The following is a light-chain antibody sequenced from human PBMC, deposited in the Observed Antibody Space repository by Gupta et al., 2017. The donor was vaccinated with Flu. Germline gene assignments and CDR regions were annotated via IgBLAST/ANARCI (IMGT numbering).Light chain of an antibody. J-gene: IGKJ2*01. CDR3: QHYGSSSYT. CDR2: GGS. CDR1: QSVSSSS. V-gene: IGKV3-20*01. Sequence: EIVLIQSPGTLSLSPGERATLSCSASQSVSSSSLAWYQQKPGQAPRLVIYGGSTRATGIPDRFSGSGSGTDFALTISRLEPEDFAVYYCQHYGSSSYTFGQGTKVDIK.